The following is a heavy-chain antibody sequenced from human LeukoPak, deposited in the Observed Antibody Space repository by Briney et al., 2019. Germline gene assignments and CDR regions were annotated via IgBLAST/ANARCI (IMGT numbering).Heavy chain of an antibody. CDR2: IQNDASTE. CDR3: ARDLSVEMATIYFDY. J-gene: IGHJ4*02. V-gene: IGHV3-33*05. CDR1: GFIFSHYG. D-gene: IGHD5-24*01. Sequence: GGSLRLSCAASGFIFSHYGMHWVRQAPGKGLEWVAVIQNDASTENFADSVKGRFTISRDNSKNTVFLQMNSLRVEDTAVYYCARDLSVEMATIYFDYWGQGTLVTVSS.